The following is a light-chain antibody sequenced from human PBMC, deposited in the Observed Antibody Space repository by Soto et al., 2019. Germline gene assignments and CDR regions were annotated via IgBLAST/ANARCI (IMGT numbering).Light chain of an antibody. CDR1: SGSIASNY. CDR3: QSYDSINQV. CDR2: EDK. Sequence: NFMLTQPHSVSESPGKTVTISCTRSSGSIASNYVQWYQQRPGSAPTTVIFEDKQRPSGVPDRFSGSIDSSSNSASLTISGLKTEYEADYYCQSYDSINQVFGGGTQLTVL. J-gene: IGLJ2*01. V-gene: IGLV6-57*04.